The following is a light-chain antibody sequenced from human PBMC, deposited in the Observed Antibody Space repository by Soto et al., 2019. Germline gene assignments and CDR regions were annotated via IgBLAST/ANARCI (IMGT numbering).Light chain of an antibody. Sequence: EIVLTQSPGTLSLSPGERATLSCRASQSVSNNYLAWYQQQPGQAPRLLIYAASNRATGLPDRLSGSGSGTDFTLTISRMEPEDFAVYYCQQYGSSGTFGQGTKVDI. CDR3: QQYGSSGT. CDR1: QSVSNNY. V-gene: IGKV3-20*01. J-gene: IGKJ1*01. CDR2: AAS.